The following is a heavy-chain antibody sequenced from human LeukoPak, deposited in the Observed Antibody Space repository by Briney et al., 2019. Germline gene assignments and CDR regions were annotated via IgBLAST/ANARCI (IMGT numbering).Heavy chain of an antibody. CDR2: IKSDGSTT. CDR3: ARVLSGSGWYETPFDY. CDR1: GFTFSSYW. D-gene: IGHD6-19*01. J-gene: IGHJ4*02. V-gene: IGHV3-74*01. Sequence: GGSLRLSCAASGFTFSSYWMHWVRQTPGTGLVCISRIKSDGSTTSYADSVKGRFTISRDNAKNTLYLQMNSLRAEDTAVYYCARVLSGSGWYETPFDYWGQGTLVTVSS.